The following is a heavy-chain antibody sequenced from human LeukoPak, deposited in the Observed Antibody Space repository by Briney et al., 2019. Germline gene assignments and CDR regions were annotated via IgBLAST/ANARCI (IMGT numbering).Heavy chain of an antibody. CDR1: GYTFTGYY. Sequence: ASVKVSCKASGYTFTGYYMHWVRQAPGQGLEWMGWINPHSGGTNYAQKFQGRVTMTRDTSINTAYMELSRLRSDDTAVYYCARDRYLPSGDPRGGYYMDVWGKGTTVTISS. CDR2: INPHSGGT. CDR3: ARDRYLPSGDPRGGYYMDV. D-gene: IGHD3-10*01. J-gene: IGHJ6*03. V-gene: IGHV1-2*02.